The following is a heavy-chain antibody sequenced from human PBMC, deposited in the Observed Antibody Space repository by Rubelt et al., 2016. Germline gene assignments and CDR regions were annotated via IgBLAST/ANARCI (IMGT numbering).Heavy chain of an antibody. CDR1: GGSISSGGYY. V-gene: IGHV4-31*03. CDR3: ASLEQLYYFDY. J-gene: IGHJ4*02. Sequence: QVQLQESGPGLVKPSQTLSLTCTVSGGSISSGGYYWSWIRQYPGKGLEWIGYIYYSGSTYYNPSLKSRITISVDTSKNQFPLKLSSVTAADTAVYYCASLEQLYYFDYWCQGTLVTVSS. D-gene: IGHD3-3*01. CDR2: IYYSGST.